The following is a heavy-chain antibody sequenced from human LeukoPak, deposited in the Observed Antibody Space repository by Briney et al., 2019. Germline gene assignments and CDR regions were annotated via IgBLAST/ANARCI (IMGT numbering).Heavy chain of an antibody. D-gene: IGHD3-10*01. V-gene: IGHV1-69*05. Sequence: ASVKVSCKSSGGTFSSYAISWVRQGPGQGLEWMGGIIPIFGTANYAQKFQGRVTIITDESTSTAYMELSSLRSEDTAVYYCAREDYYGSGSYHWFDPWGQGTLVTVSS. CDR1: GGTFSSYA. CDR3: AREDYYGSGSYHWFDP. CDR2: IIPIFGTA. J-gene: IGHJ5*02.